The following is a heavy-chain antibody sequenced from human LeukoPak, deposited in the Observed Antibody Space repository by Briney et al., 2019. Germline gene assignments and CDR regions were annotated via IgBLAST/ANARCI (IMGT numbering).Heavy chain of an antibody. J-gene: IGHJ4*02. CDR2: IYTSGST. CDR3: AREAPRPDY. Sequence: PSETLSLTXTVSGGSISSGSYYWSWFRQPAGKGLEWIGRIYTSGSTNYNPSLKSRVTISVDTSKNQFFLKLSSVTAADTDVYYCAREAPRPDYWGQGTLVTVSS. CDR1: GGSISSGSYY. V-gene: IGHV4-61*02.